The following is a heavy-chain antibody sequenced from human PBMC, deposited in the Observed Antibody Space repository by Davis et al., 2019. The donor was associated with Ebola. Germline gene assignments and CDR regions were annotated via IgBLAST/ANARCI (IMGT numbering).Heavy chain of an antibody. D-gene: IGHD3-10*01. J-gene: IGHJ4*02. CDR3: SERGSSV. V-gene: IGHV4-59*04. CDR1: GVSISRHY. CDR2: VYYTGSA. Sequence: PSETLSLTCTVSGVSISRHYWSWIRQPPGKRLEWIGSVYYTGSASYNSSLNSRATMSVDTSKNQFSLKLTSVTAADTAMYYCSERGSSVWGQGTLVTVSS.